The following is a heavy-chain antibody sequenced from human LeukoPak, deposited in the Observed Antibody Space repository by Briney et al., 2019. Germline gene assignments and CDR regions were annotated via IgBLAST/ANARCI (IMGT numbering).Heavy chain of an antibody. CDR1: GGSISSSSYY. J-gene: IGHJ4*02. V-gene: IGHV4-39*07. CDR2: IYYSGST. CDR3: ARGVWTNRGYYLDHFDY. D-gene: IGHD5-12*01. Sequence: SETLSLTCTVSGGSISSSSYYWGWIRQPPGKGLEWIGSIYYSGSTYYNPSLKSRVTISVDTSKNQFSLKLSSVTAADTAVYYCARGVWTNRGYYLDHFDYWGQGTLVTVSS.